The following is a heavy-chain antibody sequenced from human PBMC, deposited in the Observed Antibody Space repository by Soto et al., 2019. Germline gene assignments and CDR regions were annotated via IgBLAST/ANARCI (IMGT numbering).Heavy chain of an antibody. D-gene: IGHD2-2*01. CDR3: AREDRDRETGLVPAAIDGMDV. CDR1: GGTFSRYS. CDR2: IIPIFGIA. V-gene: IGHV1-69*08. J-gene: IGHJ6*01. Sequence: QVQLVQSGAEVKKPGSSVKVSCKASGGTFSRYSITWVRQAPGHGLEWIGRIIPIFGIASYAQKFQGRVTTTADGSTSTAYVELSSLRSDDTAVYYCAREDRDRETGLVPAAIDGMDVWGQGTTVTVSS.